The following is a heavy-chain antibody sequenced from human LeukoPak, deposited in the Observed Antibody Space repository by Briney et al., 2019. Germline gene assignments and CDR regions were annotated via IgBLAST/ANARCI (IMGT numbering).Heavy chain of an antibody. V-gene: IGHV3-23*01. CDR2: ISGSGGST. J-gene: IGHJ4*02. CDR3: AKEGRGMRAATMDY. CDR1: AFTFSNYA. Sequence: GGSLRLSCAASAFTFSNYAMSGVRQAPGKGLEWVSGISGSGGSTYYADSVGRFSISRDNSNNTLYLQLTSLRADDTAVYYRAKEGRGMRAATMDYWGQGTLVTVSS. D-gene: IGHD2-15*01.